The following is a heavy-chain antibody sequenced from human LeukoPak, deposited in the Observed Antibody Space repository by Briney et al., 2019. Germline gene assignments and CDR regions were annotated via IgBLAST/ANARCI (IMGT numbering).Heavy chain of an antibody. Sequence: SETLSLTCTVSGGSISSYYWSWIRQPPGKGLEWIGYIYYSGSTNYNPSLESRVTISVDTSKNQFSLKLSSVTAADTAVYYCARGTTAWDNWFDPWGQGTLVTVSS. J-gene: IGHJ5*02. V-gene: IGHV4-59*01. CDR2: IYYSGST. CDR1: GGSISSYY. CDR3: ARGTTAWDNWFDP. D-gene: IGHD1-7*01.